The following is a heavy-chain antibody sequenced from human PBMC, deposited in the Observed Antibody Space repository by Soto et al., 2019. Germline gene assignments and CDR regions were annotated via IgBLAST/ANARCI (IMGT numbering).Heavy chain of an antibody. V-gene: IGHV1-69*06. Sequence: ASVKVSCKASGGTFSSYAISWVRQAPGQGLEWMGGIIPIFGTANYAQKFQGRVTITGDTSTSTAYMELSSLRSEDTAVYYCATAAYSTSWYDFWGQGTLVTVSS. D-gene: IGHD6-13*01. CDR2: IIPIFGTA. CDR1: GGTFSSYA. J-gene: IGHJ5*01. CDR3: ATAAYSTSWYDF.